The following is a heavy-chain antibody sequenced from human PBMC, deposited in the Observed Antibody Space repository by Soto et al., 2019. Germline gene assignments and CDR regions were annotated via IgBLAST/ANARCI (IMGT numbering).Heavy chain of an antibody. CDR3: ARGGHAVVVTAAVDY. V-gene: IGHV1-46*01. CDR2: VNPSGGHT. D-gene: IGHD2-21*02. CDR1: GDTFTDYY. J-gene: IGHJ4*02. Sequence: QVQLMQSGAEVKKPGASVKVSCKASGDTFTDYYIHWVRQAPGQGLEWMGTVNPSGGHTTYAQHFLGRVTMTGDTSTSTLYTELTSLTSEDTAVYYCARGGHAVVVTAAVDYWGQGTLVTVSS.